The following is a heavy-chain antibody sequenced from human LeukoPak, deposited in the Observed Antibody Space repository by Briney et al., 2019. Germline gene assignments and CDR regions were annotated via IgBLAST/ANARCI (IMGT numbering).Heavy chain of an antibody. CDR3: ARGIPRITIFGVALLP. CDR2: INSDGSST. D-gene: IGHD3-3*01. V-gene: IGHV3-74*01. J-gene: IGHJ5*02. Sequence: GGSLRLSCAASGFTFSSYWMHWVRQAPGKGLVWVSRINSDGSSTSYADSVKGRFTISRDNAKNTLYLQMNSPRVEDTAVYYCARGIPRITIFGVALLPWGQGTLVTVSS. CDR1: GFTFSSYW.